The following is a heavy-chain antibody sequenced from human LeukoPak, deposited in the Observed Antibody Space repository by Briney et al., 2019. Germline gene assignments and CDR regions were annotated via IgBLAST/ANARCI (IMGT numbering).Heavy chain of an antibody. CDR1: GFTFRTNA. V-gene: IGHV3-30*18. Sequence: PGGSLRLSCAASGFTFRTNARHWFRKAPAKGRKWLAVISYDGSNKYYADSVKGRFTISRDNSKNTLYLQMNSLRAEDTAVYYCANLFSGNAFDIWGQGTMVTVSS. D-gene: IGHD6-19*01. J-gene: IGHJ3*02. CDR3: ANLFSGNAFDI. CDR2: ISYDGSNK.